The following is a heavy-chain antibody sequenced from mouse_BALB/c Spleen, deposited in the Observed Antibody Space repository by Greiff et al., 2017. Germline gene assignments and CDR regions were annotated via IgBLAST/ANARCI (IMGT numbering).Heavy chain of an antibody. D-gene: IGHD1-1*01. V-gene: IGHV1-5*01. CDR1: GYTFTSYW. CDR2: IYPGNSDT. J-gene: IGHJ2*01. CDR3: TSLILRGFDY. Sequence: VQLKESGTVLARPGASVKMSCKASGYTFTSYWMHWVKQRPGQGLERIGAIYPGNSDTSYNQKFKGKAKLTAVTSTSTAYMELSSLTNEDSAVYYCTSLILRGFDYWGQGTTLTVSS.